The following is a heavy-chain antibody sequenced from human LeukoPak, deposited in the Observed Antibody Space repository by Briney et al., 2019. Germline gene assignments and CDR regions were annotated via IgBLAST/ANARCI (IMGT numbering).Heavy chain of an antibody. CDR2: INTDTGDT. CDR3: ARDPGEGARRDLDY. J-gene: IGHJ4*02. Sequence: ASVKVSCKASGYIFTGYGLTWVRQAPGQGLEWMGWINTDTGDTEYAQRFQGRVVMTIDTSTSTAYMDLRSLTSDDTAVYYCARDPGEGARRDLDYWGQGTLVTVSS. V-gene: IGHV1-18*01. CDR1: GYIFTGYG. D-gene: IGHD1-26*01.